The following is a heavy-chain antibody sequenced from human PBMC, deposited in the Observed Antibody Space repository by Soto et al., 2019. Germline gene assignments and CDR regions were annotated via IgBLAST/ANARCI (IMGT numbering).Heavy chain of an antibody. CDR3: TTDPSSSQLTNWFDP. Sequence: GGSLRLSCAASGFTFSNAWMSWVRQAPGKGLEWVGRIKSKTDGGTTDYAAPVKGRFTISRDDSKNTLYLQMNSLKTEDTAVYYCTTDPSSSQLTNWFDPWAQGTLVTVSS. V-gene: IGHV3-15*01. J-gene: IGHJ5*02. CDR1: GFTFSNAW. CDR2: IKSKTDGGTT. D-gene: IGHD6-13*01.